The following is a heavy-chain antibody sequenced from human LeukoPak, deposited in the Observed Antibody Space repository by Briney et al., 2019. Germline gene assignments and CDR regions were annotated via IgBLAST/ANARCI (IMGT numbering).Heavy chain of an antibody. Sequence: GGSLRLSCAASGFTFSSYAMCWVRQAPGKGLEWVSAISGSGGSTYYADSVKGRFTISRDNSKNTLYLQMNSLRAEDTAVYYCAKDGDYGSGSYYVFDIWGQGTMVTVSS. CDR3: AKDGDYGSGSYYVFDI. D-gene: IGHD3-10*01. CDR1: GFTFSSYA. CDR2: ISGSGGST. J-gene: IGHJ3*02. V-gene: IGHV3-23*01.